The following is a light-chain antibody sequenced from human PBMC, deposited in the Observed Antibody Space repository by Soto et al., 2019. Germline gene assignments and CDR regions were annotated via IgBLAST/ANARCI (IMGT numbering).Light chain of an antibody. CDR1: QYISSW. V-gene: IGKV1-5*03. J-gene: IGKJ1*01. Sequence: DIQMTQSPSTLSASVGDRVTITCRGSQYISSWLAWYQQKPGKAPKLLIYKASSLESGVPSRFGGSGSGTEFTLTISSLQPDDFATYYCQQYNSDWTFGQGTKVDI. CDR2: KAS. CDR3: QQYNSDWT.